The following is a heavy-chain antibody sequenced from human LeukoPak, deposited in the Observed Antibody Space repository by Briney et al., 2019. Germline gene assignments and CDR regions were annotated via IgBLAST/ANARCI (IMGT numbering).Heavy chain of an antibody. CDR3: ARGASNWGLRWYYFDY. Sequence: SETLSLTCAVYGGSFSGYYWSWIRQPPGKGLEWIGEINHSGSTNYNPSLKSRVTISVDTSKNQFSLKLSSVTAADTAVYYCARGASNWGLRWYYFDYWGQGTLVTVSS. V-gene: IGHV4-34*01. J-gene: IGHJ4*02. CDR2: INHSGST. CDR1: GGSFSGYY. D-gene: IGHD7-27*01.